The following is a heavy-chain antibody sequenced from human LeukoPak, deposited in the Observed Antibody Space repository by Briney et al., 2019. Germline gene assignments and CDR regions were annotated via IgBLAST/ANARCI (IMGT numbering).Heavy chain of an antibody. CDR1: GYTFTSYD. CDR2: MNPNSGNT. J-gene: IGHJ6*02. CDR3: ARARLSTTVTTQGVGYYYYGMDV. V-gene: IGHV1-8*01. D-gene: IGHD4-17*01. Sequence: GASVKVSCKASGYTFTSYDINWVRQATGQGLEWMGWMNPNSGNTGYAQKFQGRVTMTRNTSISTAHMELSSLRSEDTAVYYCARARLSTTVTTQGVGYYYYGMDVWGQGTTVTVSS.